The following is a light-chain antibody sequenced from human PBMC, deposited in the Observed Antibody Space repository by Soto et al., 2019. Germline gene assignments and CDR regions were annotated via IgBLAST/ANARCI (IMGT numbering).Light chain of an antibody. CDR2: GAS. J-gene: IGKJ2*01. CDR1: QTVTSSF. CDR3: QQYGNSQYT. Sequence: EIVLTQSPGTLPLSPGGRATLSCRASQTVTSSFLAWSHQKPGQAPRLLIYGASTRATGIPDRFSGSGSGTDFTLTISRLEPEDFAVYYCQQYGNSQYTFGQGTKVEIK. V-gene: IGKV3-20*01.